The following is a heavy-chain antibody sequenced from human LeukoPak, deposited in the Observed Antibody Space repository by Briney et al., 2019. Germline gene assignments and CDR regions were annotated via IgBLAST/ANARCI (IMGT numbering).Heavy chain of an antibody. CDR1: GFTFSSYG. V-gene: IGHV3-30*03. CDR3: ARSESTSALVLFGDLYSAGDY. Sequence: PGRSLRLSCAASGFTFSSYGLHWVRQAPGKGLEWVALISYDRSNKYYVDSVKGRFTISRDNSKNTLYLQLNSLRAEDTAVYYCARSESTSALVLFGDLYSAGDYWGQGAVVTVSS. D-gene: IGHD3-10*02. CDR2: ISYDRSNK. J-gene: IGHJ4*02.